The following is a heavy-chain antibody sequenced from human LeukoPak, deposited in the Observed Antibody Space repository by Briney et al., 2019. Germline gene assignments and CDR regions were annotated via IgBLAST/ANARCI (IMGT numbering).Heavy chain of an antibody. V-gene: IGHV4-59*08. J-gene: IGHJ5*02. Sequence: SETLSLTCTVSGGSISSYYWSWIRQPPGKGLEWIGYIYYSGSTNYNPSLKSRVTISVDTSKNQFSLKLSSVTAADTAVYYCATYQSAAGVPDINWFDPWGQGTLVTVSS. CDR2: IYYSGST. CDR3: ATYQSAAGVPDINWFDP. D-gene: IGHD6-13*01. CDR1: GGSISSYY.